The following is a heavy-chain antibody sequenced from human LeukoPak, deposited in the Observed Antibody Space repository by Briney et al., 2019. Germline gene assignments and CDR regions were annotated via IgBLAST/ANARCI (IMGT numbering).Heavy chain of an antibody. Sequence: ASVKVSCKASGYTFTGYYMHWVRQAPGQGLEWMGWINPNSGGTNYAQKFQGRVTMTRDTSISTAYMELSRLRSDDTAVYYCARDTLTLISESLWFGELGGMDVWGKGTTVTISS. CDR1: GYTFTGYY. CDR2: INPNSGGT. V-gene: IGHV1-2*02. J-gene: IGHJ6*03. D-gene: IGHD3-10*01. CDR3: ARDTLTLISESLWFGELGGMDV.